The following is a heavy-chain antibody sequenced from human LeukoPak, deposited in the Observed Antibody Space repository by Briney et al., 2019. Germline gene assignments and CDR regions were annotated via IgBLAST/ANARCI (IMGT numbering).Heavy chain of an antibody. V-gene: IGHV3-23*01. J-gene: IGHJ4*02. CDR3: GARPGEVAVPYDY. Sequence: EGSLTLSCAASGFTFSTYAMTCVRNAPGKGLEGLSVFSGSGCFTYYADSVKGRFTISRNNSKNTLYLQMHSLRAAVTAVYYCGARPGEVAVPYDYWGQGTLVTVSS. CDR1: GFTFSTYA. D-gene: IGHD2-15*01. CDR2: FSGSGCFT.